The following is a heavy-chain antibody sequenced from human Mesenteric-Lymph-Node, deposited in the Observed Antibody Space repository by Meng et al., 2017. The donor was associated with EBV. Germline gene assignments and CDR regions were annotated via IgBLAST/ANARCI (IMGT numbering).Heavy chain of an antibody. CDR3: ARGGGVLTPLDY. V-gene: IGHV4-34*02. CDR2: INHSGGT. J-gene: IGHJ4*02. CDR1: GDSFSGYF. Sequence: VQLPHWGAGLLKPSETLSLTCAVYGDSFSGYFWSWIRQPLGKGLEWIGEINHSGGTNYNPSLESRVTISVDASKNQFSLKLRSVTAADTAVYYCARGGGVLTPLDYWGQGGLVTVSS. D-gene: IGHD4-23*01.